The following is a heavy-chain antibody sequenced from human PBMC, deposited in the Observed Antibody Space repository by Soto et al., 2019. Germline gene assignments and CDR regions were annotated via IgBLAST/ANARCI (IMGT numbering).Heavy chain of an antibody. Sequence: SETLSLTCAVSGGSISIGGYSWSWIRQPPVKGLGWIGYIYHSGSTXXNPSLKSXXTISVDRSKNXFSLKXVAVTAADTAVYYCATAFGGWPPDSWRQGTLVTDSS. D-gene: IGHD6-19*01. CDR3: ATAFGGWPPDS. J-gene: IGHJ4*02. CDR1: GGSISIGGYS. CDR2: IYHSGST. V-gene: IGHV4-30-2*01.